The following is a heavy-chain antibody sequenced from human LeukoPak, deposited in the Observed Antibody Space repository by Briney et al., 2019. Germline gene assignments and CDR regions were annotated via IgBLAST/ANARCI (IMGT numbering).Heavy chain of an antibody. J-gene: IGHJ4*02. Sequence: GGSLRLSCAASGFTFSSYGMHWVRQAPGKGLEWVAVIWYDGSNKYYADSVKGRFTISRDNSKNTLYLQMNSLRAEDTAVYYCTTEYGSGIRYYFDYWGQGTLVTVSS. D-gene: IGHD3-10*01. CDR3: TTEYGSGIRYYFDY. V-gene: IGHV3-33*01. CDR2: IWYDGSNK. CDR1: GFTFSSYG.